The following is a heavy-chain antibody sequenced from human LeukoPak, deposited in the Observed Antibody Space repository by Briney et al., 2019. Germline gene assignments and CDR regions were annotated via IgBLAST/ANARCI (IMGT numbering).Heavy chain of an antibody. CDR1: GFTFSNAW. V-gene: IGHV3-15*07. J-gene: IGHJ4*02. Sequence: GGSLRLSCAASGFTFSNAWMNWARQAPGKGLEWVGRIKSKTDGGTTDYAAPVKGRFTISRDDSKNTLYLQMNSLKTEDTAVYYCTTRSTVTTFYFDYWGQGTLVTVSS. D-gene: IGHD4-17*01. CDR2: IKSKTDGGTT. CDR3: TTRSTVTTFYFDY.